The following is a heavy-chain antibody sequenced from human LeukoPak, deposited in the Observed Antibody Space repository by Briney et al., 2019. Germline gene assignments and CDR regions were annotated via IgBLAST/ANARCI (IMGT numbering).Heavy chain of an antibody. CDR3: AKDSSGFVY. CDR1: GGSVSSYY. J-gene: IGHJ4*02. Sequence: PSETLSLTCTVSGGSVSSYYWNWIRQPPGKELEWIGFIYSSGSTNYSPSLKSRVTISIDTSKNQFSLRLSSVTAADTAVYYCAKDSSGFVYWGQGTLVTVSS. CDR2: IYSSGST. V-gene: IGHV4-4*08. D-gene: IGHD6-19*01.